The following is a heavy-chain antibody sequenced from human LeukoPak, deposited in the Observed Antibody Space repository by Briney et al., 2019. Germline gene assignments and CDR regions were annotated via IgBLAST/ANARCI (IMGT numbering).Heavy chain of an antibody. CDR3: ARILPGYYYDSSGAFDI. J-gene: IGHJ3*02. D-gene: IGHD3-22*01. CDR1: RGSFSGYY. Sequence: PSETLSLTCAVYRGSFSGYYWSWIRQPPGKGLEWIGEIKHSGNTNYNPSLKSRVTISVDMSKNQFSLKLSSVTAADTAVYYCARILPGYYYDSSGAFDIWGQGTMVTVSS. V-gene: IGHV4-34*01. CDR2: IKHSGNT.